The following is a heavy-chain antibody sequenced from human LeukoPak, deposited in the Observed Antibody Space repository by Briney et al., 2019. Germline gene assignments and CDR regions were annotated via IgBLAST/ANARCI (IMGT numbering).Heavy chain of an antibody. V-gene: IGHV1-69*13. D-gene: IGHD6-13*01. J-gene: IGHJ4*02. CDR2: IILIFGKA. CDR3: ARGYSSSPPRWAFDY. CDR1: GGTFRRYA. Sequence: SVKVPCKASGGTFRRYAISWVRQAPGQGLEWMGGIILIFGKAQYAQELQGRDTITANESTSTAYMELSSLRSEDTAVYYCARGYSSSPPRWAFDYWGQGTLVTVSS.